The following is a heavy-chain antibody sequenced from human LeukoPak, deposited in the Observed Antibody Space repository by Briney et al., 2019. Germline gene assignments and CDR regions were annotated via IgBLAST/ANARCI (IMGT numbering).Heavy chain of an antibody. Sequence: SETLSLTCAVYGGSFSGYYWSWIRQPPGKGLEWIGSIYYSGSTYYNPSLKSRVTISVDTSKNQFSLKLSSVTAADTAVYYCARHEEYYYGSGSYYFDYWGQGTLVTVSS. CDR1: GGSFSGYY. V-gene: IGHV4-34*01. CDR3: ARHEEYYYGSGSYYFDY. D-gene: IGHD3-10*01. J-gene: IGHJ4*02. CDR2: IYYSGST.